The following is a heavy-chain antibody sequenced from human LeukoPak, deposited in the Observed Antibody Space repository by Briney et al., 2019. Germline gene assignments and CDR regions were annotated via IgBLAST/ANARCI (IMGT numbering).Heavy chain of an antibody. Sequence: SETLSLTCTVSGGSICSYYWRWIRQPAGKGLEWIGRIYTSGSTNYNPSLKSRVTMSVDTSKNQFSLKLSSVTAADTAVYYCTGGLLYSVEYFQHWGQGTLVTVSS. CDR3: TGGLLYSVEYFQH. CDR1: GGSICSYY. J-gene: IGHJ1*01. D-gene: IGHD2-2*02. CDR2: IYTSGST. V-gene: IGHV4-4*07.